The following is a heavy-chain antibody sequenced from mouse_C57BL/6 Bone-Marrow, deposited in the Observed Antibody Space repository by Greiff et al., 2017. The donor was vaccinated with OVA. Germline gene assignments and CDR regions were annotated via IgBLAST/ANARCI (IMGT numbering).Heavy chain of an antibody. Sequence: VQLKQSGAELVRPGASVKLSCTASGFNIKDDYMHWVKQRPEQGLEWIGWIDPENGDTEYASKFQGKATITADTSSNTAYLQLSSLTSEDTAVYYCADGNSVYAMDYWGQGTSVTVSS. J-gene: IGHJ4*01. V-gene: IGHV14-4*01. D-gene: IGHD2-1*01. CDR2: IDPENGDT. CDR1: GFNIKDDY. CDR3: ADGNSVYAMDY.